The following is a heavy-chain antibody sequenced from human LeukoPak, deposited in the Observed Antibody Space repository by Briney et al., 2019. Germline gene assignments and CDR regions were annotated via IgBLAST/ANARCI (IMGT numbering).Heavy chain of an antibody. J-gene: IGHJ4*02. CDR1: GYIHSSYD. V-gene: IGHV1-8*02. D-gene: IGHD6-6*01. Sequence: GASVKVLCKAWGYIHSSYDINGVRQATGQGREGMGWMNPNSGNTAHAQKFQGRVTMSRDTSISPAYMEPSSLRSEDTAVYYCARLPKYSRPLDYWGQGTLVTVSS. CDR2: MNPNSGNT. CDR3: ARLPKYSRPLDY.